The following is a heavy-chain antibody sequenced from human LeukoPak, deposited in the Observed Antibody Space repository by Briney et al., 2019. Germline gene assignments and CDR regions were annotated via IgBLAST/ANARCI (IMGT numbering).Heavy chain of an antibody. D-gene: IGHD2-21*01. Sequence: GSLRLSCAASGFTFNDYYMTWIRQAPGKGLEWVSYISRGGNTIYYADSVKGRFTISRDNAKNSLYLQMNSLRPEDTAVYYCGRAFRGLDSWGQGTLVTVSS. J-gene: IGHJ4*02. CDR2: ISRGGNTI. CDR3: GRAFRGLDS. CDR1: GFTFNDYY. V-gene: IGHV3-11*01.